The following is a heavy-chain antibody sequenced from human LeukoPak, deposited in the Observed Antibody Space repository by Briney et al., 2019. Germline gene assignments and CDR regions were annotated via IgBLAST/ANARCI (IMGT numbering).Heavy chain of an antibody. V-gene: IGHV1-18*01. CDR3: ARDRKVAGTLYYFDY. CDR2: ISAYNGNT. D-gene: IGHD6-19*01. J-gene: IGHJ4*02. Sequence: ASVKVSCKASGYTFTSYGISWVRQAPGQGLDWMGWISAYNGNTNYAQKLQGRVTMTTDTSTSTAYIELRSLRSDDTAVYYCARDRKVAGTLYYFDYWGQGTLVTVSS. CDR1: GYTFTSYG.